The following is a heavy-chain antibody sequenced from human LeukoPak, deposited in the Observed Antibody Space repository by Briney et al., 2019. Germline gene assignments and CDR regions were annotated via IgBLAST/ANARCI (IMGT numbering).Heavy chain of an antibody. CDR1: GFSLRTRELG. J-gene: IGHJ4*02. CDR3: ARRAGGSSFDF. Sequence: SGPTLVKPTQTLTLTCSFSGFSLRTRELGVGWIRQPPGKALEWLAIIYWDDDKRYSPSLKSRLTITKDTSKDQVVLTMGNMDPVDTATYYCARRAGGSSFDFWGPGTLVTVSS. V-gene: IGHV2-5*02. D-gene: IGHD3-10*01. CDR2: IYWDDDK.